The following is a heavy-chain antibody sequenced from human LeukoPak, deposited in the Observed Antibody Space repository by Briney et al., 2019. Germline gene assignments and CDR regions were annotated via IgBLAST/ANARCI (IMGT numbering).Heavy chain of an antibody. V-gene: IGHV4-39*01. CDR2: IYYSGST. D-gene: IGHD5-18*01. J-gene: IGHJ6*03. CDR1: GGSISSTFYY. Sequence: PSETLSLTCTVSGGSISSTFYYWGWIRQPPGKGLEWIGSIYYSGSTYYNPSLKSRVTISVDTSKNQFSLKLSSVTAADTAVYYCARHGTADTAMALEYYYYMDVWGKGTTVTISS. CDR3: ARHGTADTAMALEYYYYMDV.